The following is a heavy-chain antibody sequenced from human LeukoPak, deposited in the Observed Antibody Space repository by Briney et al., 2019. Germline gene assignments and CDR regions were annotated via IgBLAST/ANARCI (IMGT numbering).Heavy chain of an antibody. CDR3: AIDPGRDKDGYSHY. CDR2: ISSSSSYI. CDR1: GFTFSSYS. Sequence: GGSLRLSCAGSGFTFSSYSMNWVRQAPGKGLEWVSSISSSSSYIYYADSVKGRFTISRDNAKNSLYLQMNSLRAEDTAVYYCAIDPGRDKDGYSHYWGQGTLVTVSS. V-gene: IGHV3-21*01. J-gene: IGHJ4*02. D-gene: IGHD5-24*01.